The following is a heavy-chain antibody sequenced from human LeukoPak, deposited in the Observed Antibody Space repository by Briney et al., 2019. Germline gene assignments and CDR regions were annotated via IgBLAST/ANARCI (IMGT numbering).Heavy chain of an antibody. CDR3: ARNGGGSGSYYPSDKTNYYYYYMDV. CDR2: INPSGGST. J-gene: IGHJ6*03. CDR1: GYTFTSYG. D-gene: IGHD3-10*01. Sequence: GASVMVSCKASGYTFTSYGISWVRQAPGQGLEWMGIINPSGGSTSYAQRFHGRVTMTRDMSTSTVYMELSSLRSEDTAVYYCARNGGGSGSYYPSDKTNYYYYYMDVWGKGTTVTISS. V-gene: IGHV1-46*01.